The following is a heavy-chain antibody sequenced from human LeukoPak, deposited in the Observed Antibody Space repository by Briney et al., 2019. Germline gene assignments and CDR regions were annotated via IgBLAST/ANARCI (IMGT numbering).Heavy chain of an antibody. Sequence: GGSLRLSCTPSGFTFGDYAMSWVRQAQGRGLEWVGFIRSKAYGGTTEYAASVKGRFTISRDDSKSIAYLQMNSLKTEDTAVYYCTSTERHYYGSGSYAFDIWGQGTMVTVSS. CDR2: IRSKAYGGTT. CDR3: TSTERHYYGSGSYAFDI. D-gene: IGHD3-10*01. CDR1: GFTFGDYA. V-gene: IGHV3-49*04. J-gene: IGHJ3*02.